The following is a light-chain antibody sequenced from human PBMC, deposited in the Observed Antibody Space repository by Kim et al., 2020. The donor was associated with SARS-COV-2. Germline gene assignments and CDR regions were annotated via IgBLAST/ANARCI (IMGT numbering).Light chain of an antibody. CDR1: NIGSKD. J-gene: IGLJ3*02. CDR3: RVWDSSSDHWV. CDR2: YDS. Sequence: APGQTARITCGGNNIGSKDVRWYQQEPGQAPVLVIYYDSDRPWAIPERFSGSHSKNTATLTMSRVGAEDEADYYCRVWDSSSDHWVFGGGTQLTVL. V-gene: IGLV3-21*04.